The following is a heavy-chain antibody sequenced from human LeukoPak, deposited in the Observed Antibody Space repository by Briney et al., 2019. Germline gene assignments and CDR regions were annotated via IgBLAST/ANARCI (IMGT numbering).Heavy chain of an antibody. D-gene: IGHD6-19*01. CDR1: GGSISRSNYY. Sequence: SETLSLTCIVSGGSISRSNYYWGWIRQPPGRGLEWIGTIYYSGSTYYNPSLKSRVTISVDTSKNQFSLKLSSVTAADTAVYYCARHDSSGWYSFDYWGQGTLVTVSS. CDR2: IYYSGST. J-gene: IGHJ4*02. V-gene: IGHV4-39*07. CDR3: ARHDSSGWYSFDY.